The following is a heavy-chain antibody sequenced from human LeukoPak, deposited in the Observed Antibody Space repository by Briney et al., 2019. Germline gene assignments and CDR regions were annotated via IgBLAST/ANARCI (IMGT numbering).Heavy chain of an antibody. J-gene: IGHJ4*02. CDR3: ARQRGYSYGLLDY. CDR1: GFTLSSQW. D-gene: IGHD5-18*01. Sequence: GGSLRLSCAASGFTLSSQWMSWVRQPPGRGMEWVANIKQDGSEKYYVDSVKGRFTISRDNAKNSLYLQMNSLRAEDTAVYYCARQRGYSYGLLDYWGQGTLVTVSS. V-gene: IGHV3-7*01. CDR2: IKQDGSEK.